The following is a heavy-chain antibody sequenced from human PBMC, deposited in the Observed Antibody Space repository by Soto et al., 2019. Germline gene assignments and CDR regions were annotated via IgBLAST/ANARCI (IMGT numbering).Heavy chain of an antibody. CDR2: ISWDGGST. Sequence: GGSLRLSCAASGFTFDDYTMHWVRQAPGKGLEWVSLISWDGGSTYYADSVKGRFTISRDNSKNSLYLQMNSLRTEDTALYYCAKEKDSSGYSGYFQHWGQGTLVTVSS. J-gene: IGHJ1*01. CDR1: GFTFDDYT. V-gene: IGHV3-43*01. D-gene: IGHD3-22*01. CDR3: AKEKDSSGYSGYFQH.